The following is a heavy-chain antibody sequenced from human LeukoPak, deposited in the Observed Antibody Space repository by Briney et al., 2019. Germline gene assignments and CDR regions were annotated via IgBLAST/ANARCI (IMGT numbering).Heavy chain of an antibody. D-gene: IGHD3-10*01. V-gene: IGHV3-53*01. J-gene: IGHJ6*03. CDR2: TYSNGRT. CDR1: GFTVSSNY. Sequence: GGSLRLSCAASGFTVSSNYMSWVRQAPGKGLEWVSVTYSNGRTYYADSVKGRFTISRDISKSTLYLQMNSLRAEDTAVYYCARVLSGRGSLYDYYYYMDVWGKGTTVTISS. CDR3: ARVLSGRGSLYDYYYYMDV.